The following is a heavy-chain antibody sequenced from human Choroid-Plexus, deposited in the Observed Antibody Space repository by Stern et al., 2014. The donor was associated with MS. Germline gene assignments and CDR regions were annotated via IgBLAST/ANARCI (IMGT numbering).Heavy chain of an antibody. D-gene: IGHD2/OR15-2a*01. CDR1: GFTFGSCA. CDR3: AKDRQYLTYFFDH. Sequence: MQLVESGGGVVKPGRPLRLSCEASGFTFGSCAMHWVRQAPGKGLEWVAGVSYDGSNKYYADSVKGRFTISRDNSQNTLYMQMSSLRPEDTAVYYCAKDRQYLTYFFDHWGQGSLVTVSA. J-gene: IGHJ5*02. V-gene: IGHV3-30*18. CDR2: VSYDGSNK.